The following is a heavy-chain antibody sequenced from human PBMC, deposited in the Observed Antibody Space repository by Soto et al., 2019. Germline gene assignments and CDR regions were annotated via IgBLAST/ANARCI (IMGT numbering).Heavy chain of an antibody. CDR3: AADPTTMVRGVITSLDY. CDR1: GFTFTSSA. V-gene: IGHV1-58*01. Sequence: SVKVSCKASGFTFTSSAVQWVRQARGQRLEWIGWIVVGSGNTNYAQKFQERVTITRDMSTSTAYMELSSLRSEDTAVYYCAADPTTMVRGVITSLDYWGQGTLVTVSS. CDR2: IVVGSGNT. J-gene: IGHJ4*02. D-gene: IGHD3-10*01.